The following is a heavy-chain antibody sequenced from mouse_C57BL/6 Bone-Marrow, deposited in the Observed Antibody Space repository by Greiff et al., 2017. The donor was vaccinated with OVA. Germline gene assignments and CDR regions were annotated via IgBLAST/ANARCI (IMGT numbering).Heavy chain of an antibody. CDR2: ISSGGDYI. CDR3: TREAYFQAWFAY. J-gene: IGHJ3*01. Sequence: EVKVVESGEGLVKPGGSLKLSCAASGFTFSSYAMSWVRQTPEKRLEWVAYISSGGDYIYYADTVKGRFTISRDNARNTLYLQMSSLKAEDTAMYYCTREAYFQAWFAYWGQGTLVTVSA. D-gene: IGHD2-10*01. CDR1: GFTFSSYA. V-gene: IGHV5-9-1*02.